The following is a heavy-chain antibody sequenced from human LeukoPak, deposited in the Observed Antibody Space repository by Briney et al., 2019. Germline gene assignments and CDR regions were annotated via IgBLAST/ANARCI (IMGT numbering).Heavy chain of an antibody. V-gene: IGHV4-34*01. Sequence: SETLSLTCAVYGGSFSGYYWSWIRQPPGKGLEWIGEINHSGSTNCNPSLKSRVTISVDTSKNQFSLKLSSVTAADTAVYYCARFDSWSGYHWGTFDIWGQGTMVTVSS. D-gene: IGHD3-3*01. CDR3: ARFDSWSGYHWGTFDI. J-gene: IGHJ3*02. CDR2: INHSGST. CDR1: GGSFSGYY.